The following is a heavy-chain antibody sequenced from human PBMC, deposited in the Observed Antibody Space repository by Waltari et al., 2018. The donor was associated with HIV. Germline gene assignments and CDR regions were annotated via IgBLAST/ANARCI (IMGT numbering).Heavy chain of an antibody. CDR3: AKRTTASGGLFDY. V-gene: IGHV3-23*01. Sequence: EVQLLESGGGLVQPGGPLRLSCAASGFTFSNFAMTWVRQAPGKGLEWVSGISGSGCTTYYADSVKGRFTISRDNSKNTLYLQMSSLRADDTAVYYCAKRTTASGGLFDYWGQGTLVTVS. CDR1: GFTFSNFA. D-gene: IGHD1-7*01. J-gene: IGHJ4*02. CDR2: ISGSGCTT.